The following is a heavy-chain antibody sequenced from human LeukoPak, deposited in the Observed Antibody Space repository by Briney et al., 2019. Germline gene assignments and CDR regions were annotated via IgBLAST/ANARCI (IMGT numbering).Heavy chain of an antibody. CDR3: AKDSSRGYDYVWGSYRYTSYYFDY. J-gene: IGHJ4*02. D-gene: IGHD3-16*02. CDR2: ISGSGGST. CDR1: GFTFSSYA. Sequence: PGGSLRLSCAAPGFTFSSYAMSWVRQAPGKGLEWVSAISGSGGSTYYADSVKGRFTISRDNSKNTLYLQMNSLRAEDTAVYYCAKDSSRGYDYVWGSYRYTSYYFDYWGQGTLVTVSS. V-gene: IGHV3-23*01.